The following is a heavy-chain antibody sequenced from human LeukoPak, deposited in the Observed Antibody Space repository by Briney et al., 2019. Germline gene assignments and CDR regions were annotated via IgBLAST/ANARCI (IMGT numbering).Heavy chain of an antibody. Sequence: ALLKVSCKVSGYTLTELSMHWVRQAPGKGLEWMGGFDPEDGETIYAQKFQGRVTMTEDTSTDTAYMELSSLRSEDTAVYYCATGAWAGYGSGSTGRWYFDYWGQGTLVSVSS. CDR2: FDPEDGET. CDR3: ATGAWAGYGSGSTGRWYFDY. V-gene: IGHV1-24*01. CDR1: GYTLTELS. D-gene: IGHD3-10*01. J-gene: IGHJ4*02.